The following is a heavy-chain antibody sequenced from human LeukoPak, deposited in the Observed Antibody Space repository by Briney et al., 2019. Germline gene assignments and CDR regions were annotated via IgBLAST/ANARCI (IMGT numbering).Heavy chain of an antibody. CDR3: ARGDGDGPARRAFDI. CDR1: GYTFTGYY. Sequence: GASAKVSCKASGYTFTGYYIHWVRQAPGHGLEWMGWINPTSGDTNYVQKFQGRVTMTRDRSISTAYMELRRVTSDDTAVYYCARGDGDGPARRAFDIWGQGTMVTVSS. V-gene: IGHV1-2*02. J-gene: IGHJ3*02. CDR2: INPTSGDT. D-gene: IGHD7-27*01.